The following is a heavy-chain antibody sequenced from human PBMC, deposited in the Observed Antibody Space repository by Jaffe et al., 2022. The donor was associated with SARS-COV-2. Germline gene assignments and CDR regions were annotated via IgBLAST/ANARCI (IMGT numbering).Heavy chain of an antibody. V-gene: IGHV3-30*04. J-gene: IGHJ6*04. CDR1: GFTFSSYA. D-gene: IGHD4-17*01. CDR2: ISYDGSNK. Sequence: QVQLVESGGGVVQPGRSLRLSCAASGFTFSSYAMHWVRQAPGKGLEWVAVISYDGSNKYYADSVKGRFTISRDNSKNTLYLQMNSLRAEDTAVYYCARDEGGDYGDSQVDVWGKGTTVTVSS. CDR3: ARDEGGDYGDSQVDV.